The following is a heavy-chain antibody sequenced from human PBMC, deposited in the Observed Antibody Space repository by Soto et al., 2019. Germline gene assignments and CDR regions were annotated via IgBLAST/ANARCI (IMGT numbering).Heavy chain of an antibody. CDR2: IIPIFGTT. J-gene: IGHJ5*02. CDR3: AKDGGREGYFGNWFDP. Sequence: QVQLVQSGAELKKPGSSVKVSCKASGGTFSNYAITWVRQAPGQGLEWLGRIIPIFGTTDYAQKFQGRVTITANXXTXSAYMELSSLRSDDTAVYYCAKDGGREGYFGNWFDPWGQGTLVTVSS. D-gene: IGHD2-15*01. V-gene: IGHV1-69*15. CDR1: GGTFSNYA.